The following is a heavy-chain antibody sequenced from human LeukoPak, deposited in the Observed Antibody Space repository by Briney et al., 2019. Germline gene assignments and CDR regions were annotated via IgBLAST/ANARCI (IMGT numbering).Heavy chain of an antibody. Sequence: PGGSLRLSCAASGFTFSSYWMHWVRQVPGKGLVWVSHINSDGSSITYADSVEGRFTISRDNAENTLHLQMDSLRAEDTAVYYCARDKSYNLDCWGQGTLVTVSS. V-gene: IGHV3-74*01. CDR3: ARDKSYNLDC. D-gene: IGHD5-24*01. J-gene: IGHJ4*02. CDR2: INSDGSSI. CDR1: GFTFSSYW.